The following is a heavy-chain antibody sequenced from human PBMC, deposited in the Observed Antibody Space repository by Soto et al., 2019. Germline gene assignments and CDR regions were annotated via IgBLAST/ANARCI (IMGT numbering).Heavy chain of an antibody. CDR3: GRLEGLATISYYFDY. CDR2: VYYSGST. CDR1: GGSVSSSSYY. V-gene: IGHV4-39*01. Sequence: AETLSLTWTVSGGSVSSSSYYWGWVRQPPGKGLEWIGSVYYSGSTYYNPSLESRVTISVDKSKNQFSLKLMSLSAADTAVYYCGRLEGLATISYYFDYWGQGALVTVSS. J-gene: IGHJ4*02. D-gene: IGHD3-9*01.